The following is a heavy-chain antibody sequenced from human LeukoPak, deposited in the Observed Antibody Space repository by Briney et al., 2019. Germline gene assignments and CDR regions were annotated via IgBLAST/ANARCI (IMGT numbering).Heavy chain of an antibody. Sequence: GALRLSCAASGFTFSSYAMHWVRQAPGKGLEWVAVISYDGSNKYYADSVKGRFTISRDNSKNTLYLQMNSLRAEDTAVYYCAKDNYYDSSFVDYWGQGTLVTVSS. D-gene: IGHD3-22*01. V-gene: IGHV3-30-3*01. J-gene: IGHJ4*02. CDR3: AKDNYYDSSFVDY. CDR2: ISYDGSNK. CDR1: GFTFSSYA.